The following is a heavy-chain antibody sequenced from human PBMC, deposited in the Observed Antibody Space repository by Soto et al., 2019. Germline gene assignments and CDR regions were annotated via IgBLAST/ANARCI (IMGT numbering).Heavy chain of an antibody. CDR1: GFTFSDYY. CDR3: ERVPGSGYDKRAGWG. V-gene: IGHV3-11*01. Sequence: QVQLVESGGGLVKPGGSLRLSCAASGFTFSDYYMSWIRQAPGKGLEWVSYISSSGSTIYYADSVKGRFTISRDNAKNALYRQMNSLRAEDTAVYYCERVPGSGYDKRAGWGGGQGTLVTVSS. CDR2: ISSSGSTI. J-gene: IGHJ4*02. D-gene: IGHD5-12*01.